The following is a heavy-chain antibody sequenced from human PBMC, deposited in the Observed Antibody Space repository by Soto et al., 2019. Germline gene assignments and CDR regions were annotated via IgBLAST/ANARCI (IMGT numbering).Heavy chain of an antibody. J-gene: IGHJ4*02. V-gene: IGHV3-9*01. CDR1: GFTFDDYA. D-gene: IGHD5-18*01. CDR2: ISWNSGSI. CDR3: AKAVGSYGNFDY. Sequence: GGSLRLSCAASGFTFDDYAMHWVRQAPGKGLEWVSGISWNSGSIGYADSVKGRFTISRDNAKNSLYLQMNSLRAEDTALYYCAKAVGSYGNFDYWGQGTLVNVSS.